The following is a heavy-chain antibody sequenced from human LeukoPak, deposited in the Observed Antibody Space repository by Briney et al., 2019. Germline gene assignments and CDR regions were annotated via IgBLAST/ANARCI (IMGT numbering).Heavy chain of an antibody. V-gene: IGHV3-23*01. Sequence: GGSLRLSCAASGFTFSSYAMSWVRRAPGKGLEWVSTISGSGGSTYYADSVKGRFTISRDSSKNTLYLQMNSMRAEDTAVYYCAKDGAKLVKYYFDYWGQGTLATVSS. CDR3: AKDGAKLVKYYFDY. CDR1: GFTFSSYA. CDR2: ISGSGGST. D-gene: IGHD2-8*02. J-gene: IGHJ4*02.